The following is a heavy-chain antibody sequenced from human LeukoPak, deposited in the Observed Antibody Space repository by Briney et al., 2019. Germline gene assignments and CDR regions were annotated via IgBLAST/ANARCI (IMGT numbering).Heavy chain of an antibody. CDR1: GYTFTGCY. V-gene: IGHV1-2*02. CDR3: ARGRYCSGGSCYSLDY. J-gene: IGHJ4*02. Sequence: ASVKVSCKASGYTFTGCYMHWVRQAPGQGLEWMGWINPNSGGTNYAQKFQGRVTMARDTSISTAYMELSRLRSDDTAVYYCARGRYCSGGSCYSLDYWGQGTLVTVSS. D-gene: IGHD2-15*01. CDR2: INPNSGGT.